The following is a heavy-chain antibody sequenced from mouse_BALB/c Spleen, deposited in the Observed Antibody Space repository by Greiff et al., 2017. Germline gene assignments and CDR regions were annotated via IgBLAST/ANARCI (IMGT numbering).Heavy chain of an antibody. J-gene: IGHJ2*01. CDR2: ISDGGSYT. Sequence: DVKLVESGGGLVKPGGSLKLSCAASGFTFSDYYMYWVRQTPEKRLEWVATISDGGSYTYYPDSVKGRFTISRDNAKNNLYLQMSSLKSEDTAMYYCARKEGTTVVADYWGQGTTLTVSS. CDR1: GFTFSDYY. D-gene: IGHD1-1*01. V-gene: IGHV5-4*02. CDR3: ARKEGTTVVADY.